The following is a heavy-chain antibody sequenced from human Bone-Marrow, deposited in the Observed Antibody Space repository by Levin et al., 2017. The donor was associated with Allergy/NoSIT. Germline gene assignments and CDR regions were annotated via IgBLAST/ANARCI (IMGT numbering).Heavy chain of an antibody. D-gene: IGHD2-21*02. CDR3: ARMIGLQVVSPYFVS. J-gene: IGHJ4*02. V-gene: IGHV4-59*08. Sequence: SETLSLTCTVSGDSISSYSWGWIRRPPGKGLEWIGYLYYTGSTSYNPSLRSRVTVSVDTSKSQFSLKLNAVTAADTAIYYCARMIGLQVVSPYFVSWGKGALVPV. CDR2: LYYTGST. CDR1: GDSISSYS.